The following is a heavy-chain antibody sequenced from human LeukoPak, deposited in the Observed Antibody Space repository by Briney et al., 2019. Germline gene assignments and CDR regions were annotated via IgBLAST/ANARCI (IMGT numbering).Heavy chain of an antibody. J-gene: IGHJ6*02. CDR1: GFIFSNYG. D-gene: IGHD3-22*01. CDR2: IRSDGSPK. Sequence: GGSLRLSCAAFGFIFSNYGMHWVRQAPGKGLEWVAFIRSDGSPKYYSDSVKGRFAISRDNSKNTLYLQISSLTVEDTAVYYCAREYSTIFYDSSSYGMDVWGQGTTVTVSS. V-gene: IGHV3-30*02. CDR3: AREYSTIFYDSSSYGMDV.